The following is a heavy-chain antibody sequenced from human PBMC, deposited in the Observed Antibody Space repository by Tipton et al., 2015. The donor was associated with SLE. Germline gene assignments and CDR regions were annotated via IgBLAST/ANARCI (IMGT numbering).Heavy chain of an antibody. J-gene: IGHJ3*02. V-gene: IGHV3-30*18. Sequence: SLRLSCAASGFTFSSYGMHWVRQAPGKGLEWVAVISYDGSNKYYADSVKGRFTISRDNSKNTLYLQMNSLRAEDTAVYYCAKDRYYYGSGSPGAFDIWGQGTMVTVSS. CDR2: ISYDGSNK. CDR1: GFTFSSYG. D-gene: IGHD3-10*01. CDR3: AKDRYYYGSGSPGAFDI.